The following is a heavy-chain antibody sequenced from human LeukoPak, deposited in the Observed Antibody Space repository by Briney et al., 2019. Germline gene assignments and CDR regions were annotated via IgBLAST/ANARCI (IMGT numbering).Heavy chain of an antibody. J-gene: IGHJ4*02. CDR1: GGSISSSSYY. D-gene: IGHD1-26*01. V-gene: IGHV4-39*07. CDR3: ARRGGGRYGYSQGKLFDY. Sequence: PSETLSLTCTVSGGSISSSSYYWGWIRQPPGRGLEWIGSIYYSGSTYYNPSLKSRVTISVDTSKNQFSLKLSSVTAADTAVYYCARRGGGRYGYSQGKLFDYWGQGTLVTVSS. CDR2: IYYSGST.